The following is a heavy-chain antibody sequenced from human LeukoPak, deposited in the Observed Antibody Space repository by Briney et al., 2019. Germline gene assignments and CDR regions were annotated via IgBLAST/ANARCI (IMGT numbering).Heavy chain of an antibody. CDR1: GYSFTGHY. J-gene: IGHJ3*02. Sequence: ASVKVSCKASGYSFTGHYMHWVRQAPGQGLEWMGWINPKSGGTNYAQKFQGRVTMTRDTSISTAYMELSRLRSDDTAVYYCARSGYCSGGSCYSGAFDIWGQGTMVTVSS. V-gene: IGHV1-2*02. CDR2: INPKSGGT. CDR3: ARSGYCSGGSCYSGAFDI. D-gene: IGHD2-15*01.